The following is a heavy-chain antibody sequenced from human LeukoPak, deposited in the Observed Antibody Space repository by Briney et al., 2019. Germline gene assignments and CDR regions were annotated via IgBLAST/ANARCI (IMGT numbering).Heavy chain of an antibody. D-gene: IGHD5-24*01. Sequence: SVKVSCKASGGTFSSYAISWVRQAPGQGLEWMGRIIPILGIANYAQKFQGRVTITADKSTSTAYMELSSLRSEDTAVYYCARDRDVEMATIDLDYWGQGTLVTVSS. CDR2: IIPILGIA. CDR3: ARDRDVEMATIDLDY. CDR1: GGTFSSYA. J-gene: IGHJ4*02. V-gene: IGHV1-69*04.